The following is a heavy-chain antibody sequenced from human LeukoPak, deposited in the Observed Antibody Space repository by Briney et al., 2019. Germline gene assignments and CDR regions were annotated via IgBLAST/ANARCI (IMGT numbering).Heavy chain of an antibody. J-gene: IGHJ4*02. CDR2: VHLSGRT. CDR3: ARGGGPYRPLDY. CDR1: GGSISSTNW. Sequence: SGPTLVKPSGTLSLTCGVSGGSISSTNWWTWVRQPPGEGLEWIGEVHLSGRTNYNPSLESRVTMSVDMSENHISLKLTSVTAADTAVYYCARGGGPYRPLDYSGQGTLVTVSS. V-gene: IGHV4-4*02.